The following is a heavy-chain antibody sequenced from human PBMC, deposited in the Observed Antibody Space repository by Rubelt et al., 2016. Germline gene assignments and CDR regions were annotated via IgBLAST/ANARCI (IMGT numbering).Heavy chain of an antibody. Sequence: NYAMNWVRQAPGKGLEWVSALSGSGGDTFHADSVKGRFTISRDNSKNTVYMQMNSLGAEDAAVYYCATDYYVSGSRGHWGQGSLVTVSS. J-gene: IGHJ4*02. CDR2: LSGSGGDT. CDR1: NYA. D-gene: IGHD3-10*01. CDR3: ATDYYVSGSRGH. V-gene: IGHV3-23*01.